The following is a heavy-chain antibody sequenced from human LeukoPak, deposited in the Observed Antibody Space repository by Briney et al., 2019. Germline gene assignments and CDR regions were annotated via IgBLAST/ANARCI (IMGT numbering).Heavy chain of an antibody. CDR1: GYTFTSYY. V-gene: IGHV1-2*02. Sequence: GASVKVSCKASGYTFTSYYMHWVRQAPGQGLEWMGWINPNSGGTNYAQKFQGRVTMTRDTSISTAYMELSRLRSDDTAVYYCASPISSGYSPFDYWGQGTLVTVSS. J-gene: IGHJ4*02. CDR2: INPNSGGT. CDR3: ASPISSGYSPFDY. D-gene: IGHD3-22*01.